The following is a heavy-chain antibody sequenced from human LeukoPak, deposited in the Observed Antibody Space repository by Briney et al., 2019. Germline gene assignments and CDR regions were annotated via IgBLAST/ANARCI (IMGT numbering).Heavy chain of an antibody. V-gene: IGHV3-21*01. CDR3: ARDGDTVLTRGYYYYMDV. D-gene: IGHD4-23*01. J-gene: IGHJ6*03. Sequence: GGSLRLSCAASGFTFSSYEMNWVRQAPGKGLEWVSSISTSSSYIYYANSVKGRFTISRDNAKNSLYLQMNSLRAEDTALYYCARDGDTVLTRGYYYYMDVWGKGTTVTASS. CDR2: ISTSSSYI. CDR1: GFTFSSYE.